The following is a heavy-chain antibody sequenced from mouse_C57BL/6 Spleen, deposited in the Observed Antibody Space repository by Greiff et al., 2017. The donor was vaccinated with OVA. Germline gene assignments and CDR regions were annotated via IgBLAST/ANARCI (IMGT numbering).Heavy chain of an antibody. CDR1: GYTFTDYN. J-gene: IGHJ4*01. D-gene: IGHD1-1*01. CDR2: INPNNGGT. V-gene: IGHV1-22*01. CDR3: ARALYYYGSSPCAMDY. Sequence: VQLQQSGPELVKPGASVKMSCKASGYTFTDYNMHWVKQSHGKSLEWIGYINPNNGGTSYNQKFKGKATLTVNKSSSTAYMELRSLTSEDSAVYYGARALYYYGSSPCAMDYWGQGTSVTVSS.